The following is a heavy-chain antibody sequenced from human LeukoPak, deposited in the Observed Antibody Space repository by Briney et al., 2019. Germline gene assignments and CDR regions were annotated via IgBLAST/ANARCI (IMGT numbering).Heavy chain of an antibody. Sequence: PGGSLRLSCAASGFTFYNYWMSWVRQAPGKGLEWVARIKQDGSDKNYVDSVKGRFTISGDNAKSSLYLQMNSLRAEDTALYYCARDPSGYDYFDYWGQGNLVTVSS. V-gene: IGHV3-7*05. CDR2: IKQDGSDK. CDR1: GFTFYNYW. J-gene: IGHJ4*02. D-gene: IGHD5-12*01. CDR3: ARDPSGYDYFDY.